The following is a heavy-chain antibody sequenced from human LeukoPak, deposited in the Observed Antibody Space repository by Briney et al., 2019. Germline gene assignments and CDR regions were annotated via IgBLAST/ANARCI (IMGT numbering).Heavy chain of an antibody. CDR3: ARDRTYYYDSSGYLH. CDR2: ISSSSSYI. CDR1: GFTFSSYS. Sequence: GGSLRLSCAASGFTFSSYSMNWVRQAPGKGLEWVSSISSSSSYIYYADSVKGRFTISRDNSKNTLYLQMNSLRAEDTAVYYCARDRTYYYDSSGYLHWGQGTLVTVSS. J-gene: IGHJ4*02. V-gene: IGHV3-21*01. D-gene: IGHD3-22*01.